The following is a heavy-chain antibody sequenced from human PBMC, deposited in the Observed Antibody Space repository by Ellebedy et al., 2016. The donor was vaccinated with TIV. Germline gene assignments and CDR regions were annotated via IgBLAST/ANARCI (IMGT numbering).Heavy chain of an antibody. CDR1: GFTFSSYS. D-gene: IGHD1-26*01. V-gene: IGHV3-21*01. Sequence: GESLKISCAASGFTFSSYSMNWVRQAPGKGLEWVSSISSSSSYIYYADSVKGRFTISRDNAKNSLYLQMNSLRDEDTAVYYCARDLVAAMAKPFDYWGQGTLVTVSS. J-gene: IGHJ4*02. CDR2: ISSSSSYI. CDR3: ARDLVAAMAKPFDY.